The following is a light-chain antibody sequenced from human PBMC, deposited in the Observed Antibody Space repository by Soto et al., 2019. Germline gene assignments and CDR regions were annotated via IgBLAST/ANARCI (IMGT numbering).Light chain of an antibody. J-gene: IGKJ5*01. V-gene: IGKV1-9*01. Sequence: IQVTQSPSSLSASVGERVNVTCRASQGIGRFLAWYQQRPGKAPKLLIYGGSTVPSGVPSRFSGTGSGIDFTLTISSLQPEEFATCDCQQLLSYPLTFGQGTRLEIK. CDR2: GGS. CDR1: QGIGRF. CDR3: QQLLSYPLT.